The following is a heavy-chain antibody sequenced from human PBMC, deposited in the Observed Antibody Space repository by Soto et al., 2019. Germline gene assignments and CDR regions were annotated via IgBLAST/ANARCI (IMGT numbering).Heavy chain of an antibody. V-gene: IGHV3-33*01. Sequence: QVQLVESGGGVVQPGGSLRLSCVVSQFTFSDYGMHWIRQAPDQGLEWLGTIWYDGSKKIYGDSVRGRFTIFRDNSKNTLYLQMNSLRVEDTAVYYCVRDSYDTSADYWGRGSLVIVSP. J-gene: IGHJ4*02. CDR3: VRDSYDTSADY. CDR2: IWYDGSKK. D-gene: IGHD3-22*01. CDR1: QFTFSDYG.